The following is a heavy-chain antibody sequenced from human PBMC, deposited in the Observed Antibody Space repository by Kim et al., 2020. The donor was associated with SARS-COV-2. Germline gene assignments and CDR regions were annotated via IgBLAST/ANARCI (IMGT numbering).Heavy chain of an antibody. V-gene: IGHV4-39*01. D-gene: IGHD1-26*01. CDR3: GRIYYPYFYLDV. Sequence: YNPSLKSRVTISADTSKNEVSLSLTSVTAADTAVYYCGRIYYPYFYLDVWGKGTSVTVSS. J-gene: IGHJ6*03.